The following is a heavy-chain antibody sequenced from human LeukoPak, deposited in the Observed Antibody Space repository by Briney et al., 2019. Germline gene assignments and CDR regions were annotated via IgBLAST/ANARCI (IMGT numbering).Heavy chain of an antibody. D-gene: IGHD3-10*01. CDR3: ARKENVYYYFDY. V-gene: IGHV4-28*01. Sequence: PETLSLTCAVSGYSITSSSWWGWIRQPPGKGLEWIGYIYHSGTTYYNPSLQSRVTMSVDTSKNQFSLKLSSVTAVDTAVYYCARKENVYYYFDYWDQGTLVTVSS. CDR2: IYHSGTT. J-gene: IGHJ4*02. CDR1: GYSITSSSW.